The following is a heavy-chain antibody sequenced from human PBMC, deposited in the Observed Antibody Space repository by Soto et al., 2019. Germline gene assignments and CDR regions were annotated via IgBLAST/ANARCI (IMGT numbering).Heavy chain of an antibody. CDR2: ISYDGSNK. CDR1: GFTFSSYG. V-gene: IGHV3-30*18. Sequence: QVQLVESGGGVVQPGRSLRLSCAASGFTFSSYGMHWVRQAPGKGLERVAVISYDGSNKYYADSVKGRFTITRDNSKNTLYLQMNSLRAEDTAVYYCAKPRQITSLLLYYFDYWGQGTLVTVSS. CDR3: AKPRQITSLLLYYFDY. D-gene: IGHD2-15*01. J-gene: IGHJ4*02.